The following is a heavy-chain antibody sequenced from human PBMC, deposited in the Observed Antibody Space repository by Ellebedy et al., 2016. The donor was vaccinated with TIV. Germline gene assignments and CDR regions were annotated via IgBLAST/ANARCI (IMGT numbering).Heavy chain of an antibody. V-gene: IGHV3-33*01. CDR2: IWYDGSNK. J-gene: IGHJ4*02. D-gene: IGHD2-8*01. CDR3: ARHNAALMGGFDY. Sequence: GESLKISCAASGLTFSSYGMHWVRQAPGKGLEWVAIIWYDGSNKYYADSVKGRFTISRDNSKNTLYLKMNSLGAEDTTVYYFARHNAALMGGFDYWGQGTLVTVSS. CDR1: GLTFSSYG.